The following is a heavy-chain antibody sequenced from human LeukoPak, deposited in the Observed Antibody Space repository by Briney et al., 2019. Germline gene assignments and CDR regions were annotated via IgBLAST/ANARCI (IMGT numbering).Heavy chain of an antibody. D-gene: IGHD6-19*01. Sequence: SETLSLTCTVSGGSISSYYWSWIRQPPGKGLEWIGYIYYSGSTNYNPPLKSRVTISVDTSKNQFSLKLSSVTAADTAVYYCARAHHYSSGWYPDYWGQGTLVTVSS. CDR3: ARAHHYSSGWYPDY. CDR1: GGSISSYY. V-gene: IGHV4-59*01. J-gene: IGHJ4*02. CDR2: IYYSGST.